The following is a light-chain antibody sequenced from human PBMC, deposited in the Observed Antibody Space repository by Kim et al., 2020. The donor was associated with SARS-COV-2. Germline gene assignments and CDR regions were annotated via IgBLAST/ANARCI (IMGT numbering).Light chain of an antibody. Sequence: QSVLTQSPSVSGTPGQRVTISCSGSSSNIGSTPVNWYQQLPGTAPKLLIFTNSQRPSGVPDRFSGSTSGTSASLAISGLRSEDEAEYYCAAWDDSLNGVVFGGGTQLTVL. CDR1: SSNIGSTP. V-gene: IGLV1-44*01. J-gene: IGLJ2*01. CDR2: TNS. CDR3: AAWDDSLNGVV.